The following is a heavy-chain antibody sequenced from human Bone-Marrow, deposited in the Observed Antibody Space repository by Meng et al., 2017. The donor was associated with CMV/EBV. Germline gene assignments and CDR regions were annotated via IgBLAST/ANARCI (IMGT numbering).Heavy chain of an antibody. CDR2: IYYSGST. CDR3: SREHYDFWSGYYYYYHYGMDV. CDR1: GDSISNYY. J-gene: IGHJ6*02. V-gene: IGHV4-59*12. Sequence: SETLSLTCNVSGDSISNYYWSWIRQPPGKGLEWTGYIYYSGSTNYCPSLKSRVPISVDTSKNQFSLKLSSVTAADTAVYYCSREHYDFWSGYYYYYHYGMDVWGQGTTVTVSS. D-gene: IGHD3-3*01.